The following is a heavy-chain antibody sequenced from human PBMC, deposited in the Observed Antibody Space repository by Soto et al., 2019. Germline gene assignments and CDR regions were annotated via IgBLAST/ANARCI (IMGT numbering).Heavy chain of an antibody. Sequence: SETLSLTCTVSGGSISSGDYYWSWIRQPPGKGLEWIGEINHSGSTNYNPSLKSRVTISVDTSKNQFSLKLSSVTAADTAVYYCARGRGGYSYGQHYYYYGMDVWGQGTTVTVSS. CDR2: INHSGST. V-gene: IGHV4-39*07. CDR3: ARGRGGYSYGQHYYYYGMDV. CDR1: GGSISSGDYY. D-gene: IGHD5-18*01. J-gene: IGHJ6*02.